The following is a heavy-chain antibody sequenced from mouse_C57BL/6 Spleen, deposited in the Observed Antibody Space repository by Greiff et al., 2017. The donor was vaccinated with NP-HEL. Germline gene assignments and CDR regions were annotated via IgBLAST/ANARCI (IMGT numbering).Heavy chain of an antibody. D-gene: IGHD1-2*01. CDR2: IYPSDSET. CDR1: GYTFTSYW. Sequence: QVQLQQPGAELVRPGSSVKLSCKASGYTFTSYWMDWVKQSPGQGLEWIGNIYPSDSETHYNQKFKDKATLTVDKSSSTAYRQLSSLTAEDSAVYYCARNRITTAPYYAMGDWGQGTSVTVSS. V-gene: IGHV1-61*01. J-gene: IGHJ4*01. CDR3: ARNRITTAPYYAMGD.